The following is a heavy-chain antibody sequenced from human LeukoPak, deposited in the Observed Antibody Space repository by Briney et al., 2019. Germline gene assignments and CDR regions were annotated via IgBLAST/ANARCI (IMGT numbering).Heavy chain of an antibody. CDR2: SNSDGTFT. V-gene: IGHV3-74*01. CDR3: SGSRYPGSSHY. Sequence: LPGGSLRLSCAASGFTLNTYWMQWVRQAPGKGLVWVSRSNSDGTFTTYADSVKGRFTISRDNAKNTLYLQMNSLRAEDTAVYYCSGSRYPGSSHYWGQGTLVTVSS. D-gene: IGHD1-26*01. J-gene: IGHJ4*02. CDR1: GFTLNTYW.